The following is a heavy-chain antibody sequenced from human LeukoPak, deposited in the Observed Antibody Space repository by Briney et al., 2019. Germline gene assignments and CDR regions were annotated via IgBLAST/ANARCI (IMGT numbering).Heavy chain of an antibody. J-gene: IGHJ4*02. Sequence: SVKVSCKASGGTFSNHAISWVRQAPGQGLEWMGVIIPISGTANYAQKFQGRVTITADASTSTVYMELSSLTSDDTAVYYCARWAGDSSAWYPALFAYWGQGTLVTVSS. CDR1: GGTFSNHA. CDR2: IIPISGTA. CDR3: ARWAGDSSAWYPALFAY. V-gene: IGHV1-69*13. D-gene: IGHD6-13*01.